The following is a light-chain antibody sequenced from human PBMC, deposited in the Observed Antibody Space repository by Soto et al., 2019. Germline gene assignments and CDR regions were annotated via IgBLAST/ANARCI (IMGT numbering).Light chain of an antibody. CDR2: AAS. CDR1: QSISRY. V-gene: IGKV1-39*01. J-gene: IGKJ4*01. Sequence: DIQVTQSPSSLSASVRYRVTIPCRESQSISRYLNWYQQRPGKAPKFLIYAASTLQRGVPSRFSGSGFGTEFTLTICSLQPEDFATYYCQQSHSTPLTFGGGPKVDI. CDR3: QQSHSTPLT.